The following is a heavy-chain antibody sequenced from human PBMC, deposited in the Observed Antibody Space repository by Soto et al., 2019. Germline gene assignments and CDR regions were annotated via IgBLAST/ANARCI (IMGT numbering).Heavy chain of an antibody. CDR1: GFTVSSNY. CDR3: ATSYGSVYGMDV. Sequence: EVQLVESGGGLVQPGGSLRLCCAASGFTVSSNYMSWVRQAPGKGLEWVSVIYSGGSTYYADSVKGRFTISRDNSKNTLYLQMNSLRAEDTAVYYCATSYGSVYGMDVWGQGTTVTVSS. CDR2: IYSGGST. J-gene: IGHJ6*02. D-gene: IGHD3-10*01. V-gene: IGHV3-66*01.